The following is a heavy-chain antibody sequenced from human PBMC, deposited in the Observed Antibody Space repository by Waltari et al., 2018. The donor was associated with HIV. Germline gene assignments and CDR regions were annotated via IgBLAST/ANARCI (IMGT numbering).Heavy chain of an antibody. Sequence: EVQLVESGGGPVKPGESLRLSCVTSGFIFNSYSMNWVRQAPGKGPEGVSSSSISGTFKHYADSVKGRFTISRDKAENSLYLQMNGLRAEDTAIYYCARDSRGSTWSLNWFDPWGQGTLVTVSS. J-gene: IGHJ5*02. D-gene: IGHD6-6*01. CDR3: ARDSRGSTWSLNWFDP. CDR1: GFIFNSYS. CDR2: SSISGTFK. V-gene: IGHV3-21*02.